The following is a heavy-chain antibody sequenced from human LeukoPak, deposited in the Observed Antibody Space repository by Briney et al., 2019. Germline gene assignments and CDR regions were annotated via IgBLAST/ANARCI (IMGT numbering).Heavy chain of an antibody. D-gene: IGHD4-17*01. CDR2: IYYSGST. CDR3: ARATVTTLNYYYYGMDV. Sequence: TSETLSLTCTVSGGSISSSSYYWGWIRQPPGKGLEWIGSIYYSGSTYYNPSLKSRVTISVDTSKNQFSLKLSSVTAADTAVYYCARATVTTLNYYYYGMDVWGQGTTVTVSS. J-gene: IGHJ6*02. V-gene: IGHV4-39*07. CDR1: GGSISSSSYY.